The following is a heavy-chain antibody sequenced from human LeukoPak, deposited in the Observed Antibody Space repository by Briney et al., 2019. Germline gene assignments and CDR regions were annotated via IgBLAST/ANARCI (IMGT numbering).Heavy chain of an antibody. CDR3: AKGRIAPDY. D-gene: IGHD6-13*01. V-gene: IGHV3-23*01. CDR2: IWGSGGKK. J-gene: IGHJ4*02. Sequence: GGSLRLSCAASGFTFSSYGMSWVRQAPGKGLEWVSGIWGSGGKKYYADSVKGRFTISRDNSKNTVYLQMNSLKGEDTAVYYCAKGRIAPDYWGQGTLVTVSS. CDR1: GFTFSSYG.